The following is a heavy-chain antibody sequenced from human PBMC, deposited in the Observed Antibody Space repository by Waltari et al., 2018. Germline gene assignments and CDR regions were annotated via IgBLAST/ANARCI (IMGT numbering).Heavy chain of an antibody. CDR3: ARGPSNYNWFDP. J-gene: IGHJ5*02. CDR1: GSIFPSYG. Sequence: QIQLVQSGAEVRKPGAPVKVSCTVSGSIFPSYGVNWVRQAPGQGLEWMGWISTYNGNTNYARNLQGRVTMTRDTSTSTAYMELRSLKSDDTAVYYCARGPSNYNWFDPWGQGTLVTVSS. D-gene: IGHD4-4*01. CDR2: ISTYNGNT. V-gene: IGHV1-18*01.